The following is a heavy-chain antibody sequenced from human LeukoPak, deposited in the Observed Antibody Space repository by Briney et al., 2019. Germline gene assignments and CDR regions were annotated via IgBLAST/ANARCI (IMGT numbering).Heavy chain of an antibody. V-gene: IGHV4-59*01. Sequence: PSETLSLTCTVSGGSISSYYWSWIRQPPGKGLEWIGYIYYSGSTNYNPSLKSRVTISVDTSKNQFSLKLSSVTAADTAVYYCARQGDGYCTSTNCLYSFDNWGQGTLVTVSS. CDR2: IYYSGST. CDR3: ARQGDGYCTSTNCLYSFDN. D-gene: IGHD2-2*03. CDR1: GGSISSYY. J-gene: IGHJ4*02.